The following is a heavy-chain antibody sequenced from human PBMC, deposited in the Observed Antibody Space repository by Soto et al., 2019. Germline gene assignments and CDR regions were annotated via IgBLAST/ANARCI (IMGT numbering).Heavy chain of an antibody. V-gene: IGHV4-30-4*01. CDR2: IYYSGNT. CDR3: VSSSLYGMDV. J-gene: IGHJ6*02. Sequence: QVQLQESGPGLVKPSQTLSLTCSVSGGSISSGYYYWSWIRQPPGKGLEWIGNIYYSGNTYYNPSLKSRLIISIDTSKNQFSLTVGSVTAADTAVYYCVSSSLYGMDVWGQGTTVTVSS. CDR1: GGSISSGYYY.